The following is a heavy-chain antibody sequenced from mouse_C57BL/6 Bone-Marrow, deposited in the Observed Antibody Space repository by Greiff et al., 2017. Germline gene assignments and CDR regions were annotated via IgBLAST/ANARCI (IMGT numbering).Heavy chain of an antibody. J-gene: IGHJ2*01. D-gene: IGHD2-4*01. Sequence: EVQLKESGPELVKPGASVKISCKASGYSFTDYNMNWVKQSNGKSLEWIGVINPNYGTTSYNQKFKGKATLTVDQSSSTAYMQLNRLTSENSAVYYCARRGYPNLYFDYWGQGTTLTVSS. CDR3: ARRGYPNLYFDY. CDR1: GYSFTDYN. V-gene: IGHV1-39*01. CDR2: INPNYGTT.